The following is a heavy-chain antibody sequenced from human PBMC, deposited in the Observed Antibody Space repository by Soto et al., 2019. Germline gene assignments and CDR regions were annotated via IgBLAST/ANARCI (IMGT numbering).Heavy chain of an antibody. D-gene: IGHD3-3*01. CDR2: INPNSGGT. CDR3: ARDPSITIFGVVLDY. Sequence: QVQLVQSGAEVKKPGASVKVSCKASGYTFTGYYMHWVRQAPGQGLEWMGWINPNSGGTNYAQKFQGRVTMTRDTSISTAYMELSRLRSDDTAVYYCARDPSITIFGVVLDYWGQGTLVTVSS. V-gene: IGHV1-2*02. CDR1: GYTFTGYY. J-gene: IGHJ4*02.